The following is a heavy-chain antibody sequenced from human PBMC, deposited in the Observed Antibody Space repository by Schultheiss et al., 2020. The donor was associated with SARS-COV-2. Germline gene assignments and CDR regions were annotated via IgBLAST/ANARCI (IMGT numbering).Heavy chain of an antibody. Sequence: SQTLSLTCTVSGGSISSYYWSWIRQPPGKGLEWIGYIYYSGSTNYNPSLKSRVTISVDTSKNQFSLRLSSVTAADTAVYYCARYLRRGFDPWGQGTLVTVAS. J-gene: IGHJ5*02. V-gene: IGHV4-59*01. CDR3: ARYLRRGFDP. D-gene: IGHD3-3*01. CDR1: GGSISSYY. CDR2: IYYSGST.